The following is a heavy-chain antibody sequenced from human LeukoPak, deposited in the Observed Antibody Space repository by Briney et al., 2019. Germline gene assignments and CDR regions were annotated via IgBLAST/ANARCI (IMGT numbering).Heavy chain of an antibody. J-gene: IGHJ4*02. Sequence: GXSLRLSCAASGFTFSSYAMSWVRQAPGKGLEWVSAISGSGGSTYYADSVKGRFTISRDNSKNTLYLQMNSLRAEDTAVYYCAKSKFRAMVTTFDYWGQGTLVTVSS. CDR1: GFTFSSYA. V-gene: IGHV3-23*01. CDR3: AKSKFRAMVTTFDY. D-gene: IGHD5-18*01. CDR2: ISGSGGST.